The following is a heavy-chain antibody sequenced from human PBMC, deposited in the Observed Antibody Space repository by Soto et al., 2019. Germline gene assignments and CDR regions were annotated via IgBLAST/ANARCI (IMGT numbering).Heavy chain of an antibody. CDR3: AREGSGYNL. D-gene: IGHD5-12*01. CDR2: IIPVFGRP. V-gene: IGHV1-69*13. J-gene: IGHJ1*01. CDR1: GGSFSSFG. Sequence: SVKVSCKASGGSFSSFGISWVRQAPGQGLEWMGGIIPVFGRPNYAQRFRGRLTITADESTNTVYLELIDLRSEDTAVYYCAREGSGYNLWGQGTQVTVS.